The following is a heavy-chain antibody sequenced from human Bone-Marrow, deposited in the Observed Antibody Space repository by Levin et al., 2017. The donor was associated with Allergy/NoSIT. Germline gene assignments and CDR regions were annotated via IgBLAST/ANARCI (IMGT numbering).Heavy chain of an antibody. D-gene: IGHD1-1*01. CDR1: GFTFSSYA. CDR2: ISYDGSNK. Sequence: GGSLRLSCAASGFTFSSYAMHWVRQAPGKGLEWVAVISYDGSNKYYADSVKGRFTISRDNSKNTLYLQMNSLRAEDTAVYYCAREPTGTTGTTGGFDYWGQGTLVTVSS. J-gene: IGHJ4*02. CDR3: AREPTGTTGTTGGFDY. V-gene: IGHV3-30-3*01.